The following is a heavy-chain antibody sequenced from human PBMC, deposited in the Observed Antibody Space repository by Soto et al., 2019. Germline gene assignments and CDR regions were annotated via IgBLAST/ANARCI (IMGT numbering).Heavy chain of an antibody. Sequence: GGPLRLSFSATGFPFRDYYVSWIRQAPGKGLEWVSYISSSGSTVYYADSVKGRFTISRDNAKNSLYLQMNSLRAEDTAVYYCARVIGAARPRWFDPWGQGTLVTVSS. J-gene: IGHJ5*02. D-gene: IGHD6-6*01. CDR2: ISSSGSTV. CDR3: ARVIGAARPRWFDP. CDR1: GFPFRDYY. V-gene: IGHV3-11*01.